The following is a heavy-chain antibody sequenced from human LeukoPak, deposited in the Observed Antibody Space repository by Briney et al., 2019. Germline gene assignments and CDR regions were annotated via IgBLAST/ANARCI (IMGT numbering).Heavy chain of an antibody. CDR3: ARDGNWARFEN. Sequence: GGSLRLSCAASGFAFSNYGMNWVRQAPGKGLEWVSGITGSGGTTYYADSVKGRFTISRDNSKNTLYLQMNSPRAEDTAAYYCARDGNWARFENWGQGTLVTVSS. CDR2: ITGSGGTT. D-gene: IGHD7-27*01. CDR1: GFAFSNYG. V-gene: IGHV3-23*01. J-gene: IGHJ4*02.